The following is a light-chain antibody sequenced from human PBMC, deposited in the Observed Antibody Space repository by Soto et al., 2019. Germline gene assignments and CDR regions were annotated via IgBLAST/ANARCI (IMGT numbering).Light chain of an antibody. J-gene: IGKJ2*01. CDR3: QQSFSTPPT. V-gene: IGKV1-39*01. CDR1: QSIGTY. Sequence: DIQMTQSPSSLSASVGDRVTITCRASQSIGTYLNWYLQKPGKAPQLLIHAASSLQTGVPSSFSGSGAGTECTLAISSLHPEDFASCYCQQSFSTPPTFGEGTKRAIK. CDR2: AAS.